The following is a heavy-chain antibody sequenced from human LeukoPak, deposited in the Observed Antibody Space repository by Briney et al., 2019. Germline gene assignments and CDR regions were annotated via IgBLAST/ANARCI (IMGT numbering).Heavy chain of an antibody. V-gene: IGHV4-59*12. J-gene: IGHJ4*02. D-gene: IGHD6-13*01. CDR3: ARDELVAPGIVAR. CDR2: IYYSGST. Sequence: SETLSLTCAVSGGSISSYYWSWIRQPSGKGLEWIGYIYYSGSTNYNPSLKSRVTISVDTSKNQSSLKLNSVTAADTAVYYYARDELVAPGIVARWGQGTLVTVSS. CDR1: GGSISSYY.